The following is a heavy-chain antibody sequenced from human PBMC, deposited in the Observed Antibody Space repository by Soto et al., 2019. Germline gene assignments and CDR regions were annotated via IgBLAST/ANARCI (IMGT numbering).Heavy chain of an antibody. CDR1: GCIFSNAW. V-gene: IGHV3-15*07. J-gene: IGHJ4*01. D-gene: IGHD4-17*01. CDR3: TTDSYMTNIIVRFDY. CDR2: VKSKTDGGTT. Sequence: GVPLRLSWAASGCIFSNAWISWIRQAQGKGLEWVGRVKSKTDGGTTDFAAPVKGRFAISRDDSKNMVYLEMNSLKTEDTAIYYCTTDSYMTNIIVRFDYWGHGTLVTVSS.